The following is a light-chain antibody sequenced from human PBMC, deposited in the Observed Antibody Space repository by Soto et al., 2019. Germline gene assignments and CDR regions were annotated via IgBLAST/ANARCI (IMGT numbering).Light chain of an antibody. CDR3: SSYAGGNNYV. CDR1: SSDVGGYDF. V-gene: IGLV2-8*01. J-gene: IGLJ1*01. CDR2: EVS. Sequence: QSVLTQPPSASESPGQSVTISCTGTSSDVGGYDFVSWYQQHPGKAPKLMIHEVSKRPSGVPDRFSGSKSGNTASLTVSGLQAEDEADYYCSSYAGGNNYVFGTG.